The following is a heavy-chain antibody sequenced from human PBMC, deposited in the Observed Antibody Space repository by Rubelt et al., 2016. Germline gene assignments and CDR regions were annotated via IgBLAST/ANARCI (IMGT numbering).Heavy chain of an antibody. CDR3: ARGDRSGSYHFDL. CDR1: GYSISSGYY. Sequence: QVQLQESGPGLVKPSETLSLPCTVSGYSISSGYYWGWIRQPPGKGLEWIGSIYHSGSAYYNPSLRSRVPISVDTPKTHFSRKLSSVTAADTAVYYCARGDRSGSYHFDLWGRGTLVTVSS. CDR2: IYHSGSA. V-gene: IGHV4-38-2*02. J-gene: IGHJ2*01. D-gene: IGHD1-26*01.